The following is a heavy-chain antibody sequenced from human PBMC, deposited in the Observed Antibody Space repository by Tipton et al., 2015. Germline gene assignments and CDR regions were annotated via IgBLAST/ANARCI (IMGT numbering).Heavy chain of an antibody. CDR3: ASQDIVLMVYGFDY. CDR1: AYSISSDYY. Sequence: TLSLTCAVSAYSISSDYYWGWIRQPPGKGLEWIGSIYYSGSTYYNPSLKSRVTISVDTSKNLFSLRLSSVTAADTAVYYCASQDIVLMVYGFDYWGQGTLVTVSS. D-gene: IGHD2-8*01. V-gene: IGHV4-38-2*01. J-gene: IGHJ4*02. CDR2: IYYSGST.